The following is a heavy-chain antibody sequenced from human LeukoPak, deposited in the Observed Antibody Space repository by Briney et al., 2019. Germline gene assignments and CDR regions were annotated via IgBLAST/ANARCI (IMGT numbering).Heavy chain of an antibody. V-gene: IGHV4-39*07. CDR2: IYYSGST. J-gene: IGHJ6*03. CDR3: AGGYSYGSTYYYMDV. Sequence: SETLSLTCTVSGDSISSSSYYWGWIRQPPGKGLEWIGNIYYSGSTYYNPSLKSRVTISVDTSKNQFSLKLSSVTAADTAVYYCAGGYSYGSTYYYMDVWGKGTTVTISS. CDR1: GDSISSSSYY. D-gene: IGHD5-18*01.